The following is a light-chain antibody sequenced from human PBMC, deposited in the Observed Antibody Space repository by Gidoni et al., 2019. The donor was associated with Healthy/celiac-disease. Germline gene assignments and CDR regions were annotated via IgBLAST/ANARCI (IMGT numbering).Light chain of an antibody. CDR3: CSYAGSYTWM. CDR2: AVS. Sequence: QSALTQPRSVSGSTGQAVTISCTGTSSDVGGYNYVSWYQQPPGKAPTPMIYAVSKRPSGVPDRFSGSKSVNTASLTISGLQAEDEADYYCCSYAGSYTWMFGGGTKLTVL. CDR1: SSDVGGYNY. V-gene: IGLV2-11*01. J-gene: IGLJ3*02.